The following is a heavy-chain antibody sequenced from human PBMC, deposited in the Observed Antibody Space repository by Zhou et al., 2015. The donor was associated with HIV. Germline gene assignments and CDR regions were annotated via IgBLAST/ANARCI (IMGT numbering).Heavy chain of an antibody. CDR1: GYPFRHYG. CDR3: ARDGAGLDS. J-gene: IGHJ4*02. D-gene: IGHD3-16*01. Sequence: QVQLVQSGAEVKKPGSSVKVSCKASGYPFRHYGVNWLRQAPGRGLEWMGGFTPLYGTTDFAQKFQDRVTFTADKSTSTVYMELDSLRFDDTAVYYCARDGAGLDSWGQGTLVTVSS. CDR2: FTPLYGTT. V-gene: IGHV1-69*06.